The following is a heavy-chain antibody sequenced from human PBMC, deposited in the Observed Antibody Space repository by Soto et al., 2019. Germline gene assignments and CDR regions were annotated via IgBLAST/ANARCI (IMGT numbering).Heavy chain of an antibody. J-gene: IGHJ3*02. CDR1: GGTFSNYA. V-gene: IGHV1-69*13. Sequence: SVKVSCKASGGTFSNYAISWVRQAPGQGLEWMGGIILPFGTANYAQKFQGRVTITADESMTTAYMELSGLRSEDTAVYYCARDLRPIVGATPSPYDAFDIWGQGTMVTVSS. CDR2: IILPFGTA. D-gene: IGHD1-26*01. CDR3: ARDLRPIVGATPSPYDAFDI.